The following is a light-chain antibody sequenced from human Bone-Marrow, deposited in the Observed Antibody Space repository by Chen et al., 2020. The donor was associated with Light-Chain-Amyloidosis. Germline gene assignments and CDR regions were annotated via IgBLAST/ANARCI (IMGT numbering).Light chain of an antibody. CDR3: ESADSSGTYEVR. Sequence: SYELTQPPSVSVSPGQTARITCSGDDLPTKYAYWYQQKPGQAPVLVIHRETERPSGISERFSGYSSGTTATLNSSGVQAEDEADYHCESADSSGTYEVRFGGGTKLTVL. V-gene: IGLV3-25*03. CDR2: RET. J-gene: IGLJ2*01. CDR1: DLPTKY.